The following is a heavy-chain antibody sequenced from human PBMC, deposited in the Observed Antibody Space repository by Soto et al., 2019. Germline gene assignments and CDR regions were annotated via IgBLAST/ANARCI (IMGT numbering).Heavy chain of an antibody. Sequence: RRSLRLPGAVFGFTVSRNYMNSVRQAPGKGLEWVSVMDTGGTTYYAESVKGRFTISRNNNKNMLYIQMNSLRAEDTAVYYCARDRSPYGDYLGGTFDPWGQGTLVTVSS. CDR3: ARDRSPYGDYLGGTFDP. D-gene: IGHD4-17*01. J-gene: IGHJ5*02. V-gene: IGHV3-66*01. CDR2: MDTGGTT. CDR1: GFTVSRNY.